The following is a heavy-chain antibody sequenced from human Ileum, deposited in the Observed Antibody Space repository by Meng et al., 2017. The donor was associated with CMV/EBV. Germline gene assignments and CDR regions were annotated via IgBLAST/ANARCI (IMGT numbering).Heavy chain of an antibody. CDR3: ARGQFSALDF. D-gene: IGHD4-11*01. CDR2: TYYMSKWNN. V-gene: IGHV6-1*01. J-gene: IGHJ4*02. Sequence: QVPLHRTGPRLVRPSHTLLLTCAISRASVFNKNVALNWISQSPSRGLGWLGRTYYMSKWNNDYAASVESRIIVNLDTFTNQLSLQLNSVTPDDTAVYYCARGQFSALDFWGQGTLVTVSS. CDR1: RASVFNKNVA.